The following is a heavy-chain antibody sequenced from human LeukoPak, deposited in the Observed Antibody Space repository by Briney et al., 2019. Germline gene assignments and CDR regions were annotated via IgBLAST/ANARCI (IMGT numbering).Heavy chain of an antibody. J-gene: IGHJ5*02. CDR2: IWYDGSNK. V-gene: IGHV3-33*06. Sequence: PGGSLRLSCAASGFTFSSYGMHWVRQAPGKGLEWVAVIWYDGSNKYYADSVKGRFTISRDNSKNTLYLQMNSLRAEDTAVYYCAKDSVAALFDPWGQGTLVTVSS. CDR3: AKDSVAALFDP. D-gene: IGHD6-19*01. CDR1: GFTFSSYG.